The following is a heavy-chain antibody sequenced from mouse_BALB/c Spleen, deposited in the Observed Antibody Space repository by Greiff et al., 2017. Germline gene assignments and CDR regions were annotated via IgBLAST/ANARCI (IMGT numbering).Heavy chain of an antibody. Sequence: VHLVESGPGLVAPSQSLSITCTVSGFSLTGYGVNWVRQPPGKGLEWLGMIWGDGSTDYNSALKSRLSISKDNSKSQVFLKMNSLQTDDTARYYCARGYDYGLAWFAYWGQGTLVTVSA. CDR2: IWGDGST. CDR3: ARGYDYGLAWFAY. V-gene: IGHV2-6-7*01. D-gene: IGHD2-4*01. J-gene: IGHJ3*01. CDR1: GFSLTGYG.